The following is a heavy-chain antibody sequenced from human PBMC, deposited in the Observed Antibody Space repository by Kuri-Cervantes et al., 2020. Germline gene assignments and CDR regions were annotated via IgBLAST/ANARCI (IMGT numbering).Heavy chain of an antibody. J-gene: IGHJ6*02. CDR3: ARGPYDYVWGSYRWAFDYGMDV. Sequence: ASVKVSCKASGYTFTYYGIAWVRQAPGQGLEWMGWISAYNGNTNYAQKLQGRVTMTTDTSTSTAYMELRSLRSDDTAVYYCARGPYDYVWGSYRWAFDYGMDVWGQGTTVTVSS. V-gene: IGHV1-18*01. CDR2: ISAYNGNT. CDR1: GYTFTYYG. D-gene: IGHD3-16*02.